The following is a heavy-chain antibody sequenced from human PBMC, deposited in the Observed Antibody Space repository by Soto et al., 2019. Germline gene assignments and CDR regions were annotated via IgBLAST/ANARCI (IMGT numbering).Heavy chain of an antibody. CDR3: AREWNPSTVATYYYGMDV. CDR1: GGSISSYY. V-gene: IGHV4-59*01. D-gene: IGHD4-17*01. J-gene: IGHJ6*02. CDR2: IYYSGST. Sequence: SETLSLTCTVSGGSISSYYWSWIRQPPGKGLEWIGYIYYSGSTNYNPSLKSRVTISVDTSKNQFSLKLSSVTAADTAVYYCAREWNPSTVATYYYGMDVWGQGTTVTVSS.